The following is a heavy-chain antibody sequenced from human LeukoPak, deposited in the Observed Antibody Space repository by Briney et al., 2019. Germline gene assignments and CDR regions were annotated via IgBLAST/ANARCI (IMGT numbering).Heavy chain of an antibody. D-gene: IGHD1-26*01. CDR2: ISGSGDSA. CDR1: GFTFSSYA. J-gene: IGHJ4*02. Sequence: GGSLRLSCAASGFTFSSYAMTWVRQAPGKGLEWVSAISGSGDSAYYADSVKGRFTISRDNSKNTLYLQMDGLGAENTAVYYCAKTTGAIDHDYWGQGALVTVSS. CDR3: AKTTGAIDHDY. V-gene: IGHV3-23*01.